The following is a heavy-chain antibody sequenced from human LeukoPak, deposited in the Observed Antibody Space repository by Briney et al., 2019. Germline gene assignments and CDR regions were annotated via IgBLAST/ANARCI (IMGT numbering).Heavy chain of an antibody. D-gene: IGHD6-13*01. CDR1: GGTFSSYA. V-gene: IGHV1-69*05. CDR3: ARDSSSWYSTGGYYYYYMDV. CDR2: IIPIFGTA. Sequence: ASVRVSCKASGGTFSSYAISWVRQAPGQGLEWMGGIIPIFGTANYAQKFQGRVTITTDESTSTAYMELSSLRSEDTAVYYCARDSSSWYSTGGYYYYYMDVWGKGTTVTVSS. J-gene: IGHJ6*03.